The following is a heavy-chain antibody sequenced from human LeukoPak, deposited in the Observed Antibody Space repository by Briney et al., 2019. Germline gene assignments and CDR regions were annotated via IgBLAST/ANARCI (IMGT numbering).Heavy chain of an antibody. Sequence: GGSLRLSCAASGFTFSSYGMHWVRQAPGKGLEWVAVISYDGSNKYYADSVKGRSTISRDNSKNMLYLQMNSLRAEDTAVYYCAKDPRRYFDWLFGAFDIWGQGTMVTVSS. J-gene: IGHJ3*02. CDR3: AKDPRRYFDWLFGAFDI. CDR1: GFTFSSYG. D-gene: IGHD3-9*01. CDR2: ISYDGSNK. V-gene: IGHV3-30*18.